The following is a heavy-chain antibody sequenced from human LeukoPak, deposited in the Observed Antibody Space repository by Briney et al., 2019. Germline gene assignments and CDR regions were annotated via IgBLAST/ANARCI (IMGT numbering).Heavy chain of an antibody. D-gene: IGHD2-21*01. J-gene: IGHJ4*02. Sequence: PGGSLRLSCAASGFTFSSYAMSWVRQAPGKGLEWVSAISGSGGSTYYADSVKGRFTISRDNSKNTLYLQMNSLRADESAVEYRAKLLPTHVVGANYYFDYWGQGTLVTVSS. CDR3: AKLLPTHVVGANYYFDY. V-gene: IGHV3-23*01. CDR1: GFTFSSYA. CDR2: ISGSGGST.